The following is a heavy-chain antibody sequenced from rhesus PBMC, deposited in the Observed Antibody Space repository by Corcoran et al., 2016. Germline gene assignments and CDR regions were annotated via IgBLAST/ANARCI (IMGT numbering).Heavy chain of an antibody. CDR3: TRSIAAAGPLDS. V-gene: IGHV1-180*01. CDR2: ISPYNGNK. J-gene: IGHJ6*01. D-gene: IGHD6-31*01. CDR1: GYTFTSYY. Sequence: QVQLVQSGAEIKQPGASVKLSCKASGYTFTSYYMHWVRQAPGQGLEWIGLISPYNGNKGSAQNLQGRVTITTDTSTSTGYMELSSLRSEDTAVYYCTRSIAAAGPLDSWGQGVVVTVSS.